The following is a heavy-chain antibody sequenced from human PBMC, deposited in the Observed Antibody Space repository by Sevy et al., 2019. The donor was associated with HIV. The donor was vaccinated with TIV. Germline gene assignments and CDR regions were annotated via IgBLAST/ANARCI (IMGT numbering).Heavy chain of an antibody. D-gene: IGHD3-10*01. CDR1: GFTFSSYS. CDR3: ARDHPIYGSGSYQYYYYYGMDV. V-gene: IGHV3-48*01. Sequence: GGSLRLSCAASGFTFSSYSMNWVRQAPGKGLEWVSYISSSSSTIYYADSVKGRFTISRDNAKNSLYLQMNSLRAEDTAMYYCARDHPIYGSGSYQYYYYYGMDVWGQGTTVTVSS. CDR2: ISSSSSTI. J-gene: IGHJ6*02.